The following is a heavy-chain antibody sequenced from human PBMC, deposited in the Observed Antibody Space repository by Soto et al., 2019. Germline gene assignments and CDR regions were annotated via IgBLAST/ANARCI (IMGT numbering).Heavy chain of an antibody. Sequence: WESXRLSCAASVFTLINAWISLFRHAPGKGLECVGRIKSKTDGGTTDYAAPVKGRFTISRDDSKNTLYLQMNSLKTEDTAVYSCTTDSSMFKKYGMEVWGQGTTVTVYS. CDR1: VFTLINAW. CDR3: TTDSSMFKKYGMEV. D-gene: IGHD3-10*02. J-gene: IGHJ6*01. CDR2: IKSKTDGGTT. V-gene: IGHV3-15*01.